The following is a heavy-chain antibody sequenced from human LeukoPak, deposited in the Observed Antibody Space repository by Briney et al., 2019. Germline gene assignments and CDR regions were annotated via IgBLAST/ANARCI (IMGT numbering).Heavy chain of an antibody. J-gene: IGHJ3*02. CDR2: IYYSGST. V-gene: IGHV4-59*01. D-gene: IGHD6-6*01. CDR1: GGSISSFY. Sequence: PSETLSLTRTVSGGSISSFYWSWIRQPPGKGLEWIGYIYYSGSTNYNPSLKSRVTISVDTSKNQFSLKLSSVTAADTAVYYCARDLRPSNAFDIWGQGTMVTVSS. CDR3: ARDLRPSNAFDI.